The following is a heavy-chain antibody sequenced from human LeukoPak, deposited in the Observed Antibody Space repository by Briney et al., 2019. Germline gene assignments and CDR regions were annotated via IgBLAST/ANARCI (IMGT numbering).Heavy chain of an antibody. CDR3: ATVDTDDAFDI. J-gene: IGHJ3*02. Sequence: SETLSLTCAVYGGSFSGYYWSWIRQPPGKGLEWIGEINHSGSTNYNPSLKSRVTISVDTSKNQFSLKLSSVTAADTAVYYCATVDTDDAFDIWGQGTMVTVSS. CDR2: INHSGST. CDR1: GGSFSGYY. D-gene: IGHD5-18*01. V-gene: IGHV4-34*01.